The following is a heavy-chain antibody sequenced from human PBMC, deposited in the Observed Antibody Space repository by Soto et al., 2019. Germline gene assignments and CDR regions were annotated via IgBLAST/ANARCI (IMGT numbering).Heavy chain of an antibody. CDR1: GFTFSDYY. V-gene: IGHV3-11*01. CDR2: ISSSGSTI. Sequence: VGSLRLSCAASGFTFSDYYMSWIRQAPGKGLEWVSYISSSGSTIYYADSVKGRFTISRDNAKNSLYLQMNSLRAEDTAVYYCASLRYYDSSGHYYFDYWGQGTLVTVSS. CDR3: ASLRYYDSSGHYYFDY. D-gene: IGHD3-22*01. J-gene: IGHJ4*02.